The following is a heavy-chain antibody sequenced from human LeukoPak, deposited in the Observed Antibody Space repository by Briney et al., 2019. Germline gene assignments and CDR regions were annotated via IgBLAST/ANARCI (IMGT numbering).Heavy chain of an antibody. Sequence: SETLSLTCTVSGGSISSYYWSWIRQPPGKGLGWIGYIYTSGSTNYNPSLKSRVTISVDTSKNQFSLKLSSVTAADTAVYYCARLGGYSREDDYWGQGTLVTVSS. CDR3: ARLGGYSREDDY. J-gene: IGHJ4*02. CDR2: IYTSGST. V-gene: IGHV4-4*09. CDR1: GGSISSYY. D-gene: IGHD5-12*01.